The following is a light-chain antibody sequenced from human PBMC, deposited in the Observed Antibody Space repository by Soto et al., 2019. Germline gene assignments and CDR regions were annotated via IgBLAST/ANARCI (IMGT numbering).Light chain of an antibody. V-gene: IGLV2-8*01. CDR2: EVS. J-gene: IGLJ1*01. Sequence: QSALTQPPSASGSPGQSVTISCAGTSSDVGGYNYVSWYQQHPGKAPTLIIYEVSKRPSGVPDRFSGSKSGNTASLTVSGLQAEDEADYYCSSYAAHNNKVFGTGTKVTVL. CDR3: SSYAAHNNKV. CDR1: SSDVGGYNY.